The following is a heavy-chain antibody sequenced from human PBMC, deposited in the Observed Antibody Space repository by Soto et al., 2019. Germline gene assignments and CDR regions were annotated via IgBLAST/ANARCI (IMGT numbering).Heavy chain of an antibody. J-gene: IGHJ6*02. D-gene: IGHD5-18*01. CDR1: GYSFTAYG. CDR2: ISPYNDQT. CDR3: AREGFYAGLGRYSYGYSPPRYLGMDV. Sequence: QVHLVQSGAEVTKPGASVKVSCKASGYSFTAYGISWVRQAPGLGLEWMGWISPYNDQTDYAQNRQGRGTMTADTSTRTVYMELRRLRSDDTAVYYWAREGFYAGLGRYSYGYSPPRYLGMDVWGQGTTVTVSS. V-gene: IGHV1-18*01.